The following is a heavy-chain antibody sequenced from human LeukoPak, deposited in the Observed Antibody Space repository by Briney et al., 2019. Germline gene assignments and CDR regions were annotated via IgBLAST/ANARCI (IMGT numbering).Heavy chain of an antibody. CDR1: GYSFTSYW. Sequence: GESLKISCKGSGYSFTSYWIGWVRPMPGKGLEWMGIIYPGDSDTRYSPSFQGQVTISADKSISTAYLQWSSLKASDTAMYYCARSHGDSSGYPTNFDYWGQGTLVTVSS. D-gene: IGHD3-22*01. CDR3: ARSHGDSSGYPTNFDY. V-gene: IGHV5-51*01. J-gene: IGHJ4*02. CDR2: IYPGDSDT.